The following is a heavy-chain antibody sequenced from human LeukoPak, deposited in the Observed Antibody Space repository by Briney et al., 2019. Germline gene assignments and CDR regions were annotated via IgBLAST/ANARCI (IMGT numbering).Heavy chain of an antibody. J-gene: IGHJ6*02. D-gene: IGHD3-16*02. CDR2: IIPILGIA. Sequence: SVKVSCKASGGTFSSYAISWVRQAPGQGLEWMGRIIPILGIANYAQKFQGRVTITADKSTSTAYMELSSLRSEDTAVYYCARGRGATYYDYVWGSYRPVDYGMDVWGQGTMVTVSS. CDR3: ARGRGATYYDYVWGSYRPVDYGMDV. CDR1: GGTFSSYA. V-gene: IGHV1-69*04.